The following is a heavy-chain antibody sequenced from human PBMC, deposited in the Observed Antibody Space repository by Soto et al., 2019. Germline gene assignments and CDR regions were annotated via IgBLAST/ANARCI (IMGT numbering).Heavy chain of an antibody. D-gene: IGHD5-18*01. CDR1: GYTFTSYG. Sequence: ASVKVSCKASGYTFTSYGISWVRQAPGQGLEWMGWISAYNGNTNYAQKLQGRVTMTTDTSTSTAYMELRSLRSDDTAVYYCARGYSYGYGVLTLDIWGQGTMVTVSS. V-gene: IGHV1-18*01. CDR3: ARGYSYGYGVLTLDI. CDR2: ISAYNGNT. J-gene: IGHJ3*02.